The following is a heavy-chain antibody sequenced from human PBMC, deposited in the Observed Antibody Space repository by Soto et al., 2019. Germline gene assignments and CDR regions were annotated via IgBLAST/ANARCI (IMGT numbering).Heavy chain of an antibody. J-gene: IGHJ4*02. CDR1: GFTVSNNY. Sequence: GGSLRLSCAASGFTVSNNYMSWVRQAPGKGLEWVSIIYTGGSAYYGDSVKGRFTISRDNSKNTLYLQMNSLRAEDTAVYYCARDKSPAEMAFGFWRQGTRVTVSS. CDR2: IYTGGSA. D-gene: IGHD3-3*01. V-gene: IGHV3-53*01. CDR3: ARDKSPAEMAFGF.